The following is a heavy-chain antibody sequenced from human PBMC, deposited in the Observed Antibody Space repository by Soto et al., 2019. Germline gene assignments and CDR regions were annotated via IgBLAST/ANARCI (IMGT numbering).Heavy chain of an antibody. CDR3: SRPMSTVTTSLAY. Sequence: QVHLQQWGAGLLKPSETLSLTCAVYGESFSGYYWTWIRQPPGKGLEWIGEINHSGSTNYNPSLKSRVTIPVDTSKNQFSLKVNSVTAADTAVYYCSRPMSTVTTSLAYWGRGTLVTVSS. CDR2: INHSGST. D-gene: IGHD4-17*01. J-gene: IGHJ4*02. V-gene: IGHV4-34*01. CDR1: GESFSGYY.